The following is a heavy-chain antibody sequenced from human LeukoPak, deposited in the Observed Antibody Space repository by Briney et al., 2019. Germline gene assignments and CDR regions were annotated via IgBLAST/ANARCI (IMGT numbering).Heavy chain of an antibody. J-gene: IGHJ4*02. CDR1: GGSLSGYS. CDR3: ARVPGRPAAVFDY. V-gene: IGHV4-34*01. CDR2: LNHSGST. D-gene: IGHD2-2*01. Sequence: SETLSLTCAVYGGSLSGYSWSWTRRPPGKGLEWIGELNHSGSTNYNPSLKSRVTISVDTSKNQFSLKLSSVTAADSAFYYCARVPGRPAAVFDYWGQGTLVTVSS.